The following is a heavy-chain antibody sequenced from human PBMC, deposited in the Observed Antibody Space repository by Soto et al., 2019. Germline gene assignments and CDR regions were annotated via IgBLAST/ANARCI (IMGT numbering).Heavy chain of an antibody. CDR3: ARSLLTMVPEAD. D-gene: IGHD3-10*01. Sequence: QLQLQESGPGLVKPSETLSLTCTVSGGSISSSSYYWGWIRQPPGKGLEWIGSIYYSGSTYYNPSLKSPVTISVDTSKNQFSLKLSSVTAADTAVYYCARSLLTMVPEADWGQGTLVTVSS. J-gene: IGHJ4*02. V-gene: IGHV4-39*01. CDR2: IYYSGST. CDR1: GGSISSSSYY.